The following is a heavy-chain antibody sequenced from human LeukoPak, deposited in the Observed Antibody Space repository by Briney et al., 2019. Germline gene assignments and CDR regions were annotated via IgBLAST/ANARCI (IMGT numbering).Heavy chain of an antibody. V-gene: IGHV4-39*01. CDR2: IYYSGST. Sequence: GSLRLSCAASGFTFSSYAMSWVRQPPGKGLEWIGSIYYSGSTYYNPSLKSRVTISVDTSKNQFSLKLSSVTAADTAMYFCARSPRIYMIGTHAFDIWGQGTMVTVSS. J-gene: IGHJ3*02. CDR3: ARSPRIYMIGTHAFDI. D-gene: IGHD3-22*01. CDR1: GFTFSSYA.